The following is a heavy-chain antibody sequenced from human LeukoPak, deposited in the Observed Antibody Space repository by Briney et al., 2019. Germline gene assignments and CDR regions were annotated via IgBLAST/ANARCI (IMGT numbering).Heavy chain of an antibody. Sequence: PGGSLRLSCTVSGFTLSGYTMHWVRRAPGKGLEWVSSISSSGLYIYFADSLKGRFTISRDNAKNSLYLQVNRLRAEDTAVYYCASEFEPDYFDYWGQGTLVTVSS. V-gene: IGHV3-21*01. CDR3: ASEFEPDYFDY. CDR2: ISSSGLYI. D-gene: IGHD1-14*01. J-gene: IGHJ4*02. CDR1: GFTLSGYT.